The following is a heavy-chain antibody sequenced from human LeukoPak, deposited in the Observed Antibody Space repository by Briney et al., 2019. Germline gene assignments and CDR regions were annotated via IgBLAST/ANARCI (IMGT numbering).Heavy chain of an antibody. CDR1: GFTVSSNY. CDR3: ARGITGSRRLFDY. D-gene: IGHD1-20*01. Sequence: GGSLRPSCAASGFTVSSNYMSWVRQAPGKGLEWVSVIYSGGSTYYADSVKGRFTISRDNSKNTLYLQMNSLRSEDTAVYYCARGITGSRRLFDYWGQGTLVTVSS. CDR2: IYSGGST. V-gene: IGHV3-53*05. J-gene: IGHJ4*02.